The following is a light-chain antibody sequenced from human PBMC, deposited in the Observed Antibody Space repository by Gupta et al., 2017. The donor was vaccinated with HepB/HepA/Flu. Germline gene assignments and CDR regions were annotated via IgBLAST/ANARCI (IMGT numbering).Light chain of an antibody. CDR1: QSVSSY. J-gene: IGKJ4*01. CDR2: DAS. Sequence: EIVLPQSPPTLSLSPGERATLSCRARQSVSSYLTWYQQKPGQAPRLLIYDASNRATGIPARFSGSASGTYFTLTSSRLEPEDFAIYYCQQRSHWATFGGGTKVEIK. V-gene: IGKV3-11*01. CDR3: QQRSHWAT.